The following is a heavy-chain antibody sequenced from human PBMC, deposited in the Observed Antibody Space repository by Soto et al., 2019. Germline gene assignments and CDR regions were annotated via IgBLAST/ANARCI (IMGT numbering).Heavy chain of an antibody. CDR2: IIPIFGTA. CDR3: ARESRYCSGGSCYFLPGIDY. Sequence: QVQLVQSGAEVKKPGSSVKVSYKASGGTFSSYAISWVRQAPGQGLEWMGGIIPIFGTANYAQKFQGRVTITADESTSTAYMELSSLRSEDTVVYYCARESRYCSGGSCYFLPGIDYWGQGTLVTVSS. CDR1: GGTFSSYA. J-gene: IGHJ4*02. D-gene: IGHD2-15*01. V-gene: IGHV1-69*12.